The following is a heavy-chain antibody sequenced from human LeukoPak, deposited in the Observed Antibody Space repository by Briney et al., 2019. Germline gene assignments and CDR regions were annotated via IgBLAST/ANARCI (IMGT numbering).Heavy chain of an antibody. CDR1: GFTVSNKY. Sequence: PGGSLRLSCAASGFTVSNKYMSWVRQAPGKGLEWVSSISSSSTSIYYADSVKGRFTISRDNAKNSLYLQMNSLRVEDTALYYCARYGDYGGYYFDYWGQGTQVTVSS. J-gene: IGHJ4*02. V-gene: IGHV3-21*01. D-gene: IGHD4-17*01. CDR2: ISSSSTSI. CDR3: ARYGDYGGYYFDY.